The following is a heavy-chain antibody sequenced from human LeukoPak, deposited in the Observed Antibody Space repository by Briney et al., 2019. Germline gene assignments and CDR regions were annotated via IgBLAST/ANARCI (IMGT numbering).Heavy chain of an antibody. Sequence: GGSLRLSCAASGFTFSSYGMHWARQAPGKGLEWVAVISYDGSNKYYADSVKGRFTISRDNSKNTLYLQMNSLRAEDTAVYYCAKDRIAAVGARSYGMDVWGQGTTVTVSS. CDR1: GFTFSSYG. J-gene: IGHJ6*02. D-gene: IGHD6-13*01. V-gene: IGHV3-30*18. CDR3: AKDRIAAVGARSYGMDV. CDR2: ISYDGSNK.